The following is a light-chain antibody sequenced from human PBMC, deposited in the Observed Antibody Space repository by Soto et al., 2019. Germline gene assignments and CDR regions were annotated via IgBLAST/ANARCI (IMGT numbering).Light chain of an antibody. Sequence: DIQMTQSPSSLSASIGDRVTITCRASQSISSYLNWYQQKSRKAPKLLIYAASSLQSGVPSRFSGSGSGTDFTLTINSLQPEDFATYYCQQSYNIPRTFGHGTKVEIK. J-gene: IGKJ1*01. CDR2: AAS. CDR1: QSISSY. V-gene: IGKV1-39*01. CDR3: QQSYNIPRT.